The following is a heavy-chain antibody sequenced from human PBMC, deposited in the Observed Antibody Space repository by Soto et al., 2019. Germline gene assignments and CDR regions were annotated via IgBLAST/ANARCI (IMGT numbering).Heavy chain of an antibody. J-gene: IGHJ3*02. V-gene: IGHV5-51*01. CDR3: ARSLLWFGELAPPSDAFDI. Sequence: GESLKISCKASGYIFTSYWIGWVRQMPGKGLEWMGIIYPIDSDTKYSPSFQGQVTISADKSIDTAYLQWSSLKASDTAILYCARSLLWFGELAPPSDAFDIWGQGTMVTVSS. D-gene: IGHD3-10*01. CDR1: GYIFTSYW. CDR2: IYPIDSDT.